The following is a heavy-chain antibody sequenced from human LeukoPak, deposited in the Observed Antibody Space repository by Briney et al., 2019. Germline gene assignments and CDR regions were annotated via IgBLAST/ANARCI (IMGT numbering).Heavy chain of an antibody. V-gene: IGHV4-34*01. J-gene: IGHJ4*02. CDR3: ARRPPYLSGSYADY. CDR2: INHSGST. Sequence: PSETLSLTCAVYGGSFSGYYWSWIRQPPGKGLEWIGEINHSGSTNYNPSLKSRVTISVDTSKNQFSLKLSSVPAADTAVYYCARRPPYLSGSYADYWGQGTLVTVSS. CDR1: GGSFSGYY. D-gene: IGHD1-26*01.